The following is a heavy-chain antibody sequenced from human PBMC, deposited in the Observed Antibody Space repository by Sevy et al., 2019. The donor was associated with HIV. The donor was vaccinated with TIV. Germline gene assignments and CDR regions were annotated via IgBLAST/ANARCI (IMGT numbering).Heavy chain of an antibody. CDR2: IYYTGNT. D-gene: IGHD2-15*01. Sequence: SETLSLTCTVSGDSVTSSPHYWTWIRQPPGKGLEWIAYIYYTGNTNYHPSLRDRVTISVDISKNQFSLKLSSVTAADTAVYYCARVVGESCSGGTCSGWFDPWGQGTQVTVSS. CDR3: ARVVGESCSGGTCSGWFDP. CDR1: GDSVTSSPHY. V-gene: IGHV4-61*01. J-gene: IGHJ5*02.